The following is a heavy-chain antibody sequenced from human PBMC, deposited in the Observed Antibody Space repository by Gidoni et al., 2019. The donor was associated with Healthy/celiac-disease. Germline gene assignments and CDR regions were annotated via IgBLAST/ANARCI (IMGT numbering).Heavy chain of an antibody. V-gene: IGHV1-46*01. D-gene: IGHD5-12*01. Sequence: QVQLVQSGAEVKKPGASVKGSCKASGYTFTSYYMHWVRQAPGQGLEGMGIINPIGGSRGYTQQAQGRVTRTRNTATSSGYMELSSLRSEDTAVYYCERGVRLREATAKRNWFDPWGQGTLVTVSS. CDR1: GYTFTSYY. CDR3: ERGVRLREATAKRNWFDP. J-gene: IGHJ5*02. CDR2: INPIGGSR.